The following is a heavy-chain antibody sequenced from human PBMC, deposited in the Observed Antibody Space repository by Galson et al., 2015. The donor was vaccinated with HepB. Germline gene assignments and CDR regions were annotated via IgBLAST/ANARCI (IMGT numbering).Heavy chain of an antibody. CDR3: ARGGYYGSGSSPAVAFYFEY. CDR1: GFTVSSSY. J-gene: IGHJ4*02. CDR2: IYSGGST. D-gene: IGHD3-10*01. V-gene: IGHV3-53*01. Sequence: SLRLSCAASGFTVSSSYMTWVRQAPGKGLEWVSVIYSGGSTYYADAVKGRFTISRDNSKNTLFLQMNSLRAEDTAVYYCARGGYYGSGSSPAVAFYFEYWGQGTLVTVSS.